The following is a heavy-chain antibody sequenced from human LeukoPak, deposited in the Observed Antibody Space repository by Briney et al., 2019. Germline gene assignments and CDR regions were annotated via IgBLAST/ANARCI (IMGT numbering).Heavy chain of an antibody. V-gene: IGHV3-23*01. J-gene: IGHJ4*02. CDR1: GFTFSGYA. CDR2: ISGSGGST. D-gene: IGHD3-22*01. CDR3: AKRYYDSSGHTAALDY. Sequence: GGSLRLSCAASGFTFSGYAMSWVRQAPGKGLEWVSAISGSGGSTYYADSVKGRFTISRDNSKNTLYLQMNSLRAEDTAVYYCAKRYYDSSGHTAALDYWGQGTLVTVSS.